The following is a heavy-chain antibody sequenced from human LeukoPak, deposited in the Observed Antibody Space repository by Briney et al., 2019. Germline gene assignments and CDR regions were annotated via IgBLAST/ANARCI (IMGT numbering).Heavy chain of an antibody. V-gene: IGHV4-59*01. J-gene: IGHJ4*02. CDR2: VYYSGST. CDR3: ARALLYCSGGSCYSGVLFDY. D-gene: IGHD2-15*01. CDR1: GGSFSGYY. Sequence: SETLSLTCAVYGGSFSGYYWSWIRQPPGKGLEWIGYVYYSGSTSYNPSLKSRVTTSVDTSKNQFSLKLSSVTAADTAVYFCARALLYCSGGSCYSGVLFDYWGQGSLVTVSS.